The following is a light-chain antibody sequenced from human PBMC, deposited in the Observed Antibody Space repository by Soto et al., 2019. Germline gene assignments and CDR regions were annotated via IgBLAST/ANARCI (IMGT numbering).Light chain of an antibody. Sequence: DIQMTQSPSSLSASVGDRVTITCRASQAIHSYLNWYQQKPGKAPNLLIFATSTLQSGVPSRFSGSGSGTEFTLTISSLQPEDFATYYCQQYNSYPWTFGQGTKVDIK. CDR2: ATS. J-gene: IGKJ1*01. V-gene: IGKV1-39*01. CDR1: QAIHSY. CDR3: QQYNSYPWT.